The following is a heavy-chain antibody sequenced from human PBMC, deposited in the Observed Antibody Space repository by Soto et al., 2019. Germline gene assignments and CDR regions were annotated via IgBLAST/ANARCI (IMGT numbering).Heavy chain of an antibody. Sequence: PGESLQISCKGSVHSFTSYWIGWVRQMPGKGLEWMGIIYPGDSDTRYSPSFQGQVTISADKSISTAYLQWSSLKASDTHIYYWARKDYNYADLDLWGQGSLGT. J-gene: IGHJ4*02. CDR1: VHSFTSYW. CDR2: IYPGDSDT. CDR3: ARKDYNYADLDL. V-gene: IGHV5-51*01. D-gene: IGHD5-18*01.